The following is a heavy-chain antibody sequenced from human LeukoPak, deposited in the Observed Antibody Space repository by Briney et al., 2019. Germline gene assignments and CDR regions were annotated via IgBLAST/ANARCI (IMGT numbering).Heavy chain of an antibody. V-gene: IGHV3-13*01. J-gene: IGHJ4*02. CDR1: GFTISSYD. CDR3: AREDGSGSYDY. Sequence: GGSLRLSCAASGFTISSYDMHWVRQATGKGLEWVSAIGTAGDTYYPGSVKGRFTISRENAKNSLYLQMNSLRAGDTAVYYCAREDGSGSYDYWGQGTLVTVSS. D-gene: IGHD3-10*01. CDR2: IGTAGDT.